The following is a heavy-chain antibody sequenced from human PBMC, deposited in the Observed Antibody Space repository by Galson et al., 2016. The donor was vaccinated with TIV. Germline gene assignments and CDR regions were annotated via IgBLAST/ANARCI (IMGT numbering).Heavy chain of an antibody. J-gene: IGHJ4*02. CDR2: IYAGDSDT. CDR1: GSSFTSNW. Sequence: QSGAEVKKPGESLKISCKVSGSSFTSNWIAWVRQMPGKGLEWMGIIYAGDSDTRYSPSFQGQVTISADESVSTAYLQWSNLKASDSAMYFCARVPGYTGYSYCYFESWGPGTLVTVSS. D-gene: IGHD5-18*01. V-gene: IGHV5-51*03. CDR3: ARVPGYTGYSYCYFES.